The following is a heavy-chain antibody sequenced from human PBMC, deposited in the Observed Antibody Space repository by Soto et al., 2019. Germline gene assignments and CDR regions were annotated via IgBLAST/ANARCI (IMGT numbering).Heavy chain of an antibody. Sequence: SVKVSCKASGGTFSSYAISWVRQAPGQGLEWMGGIIPIFGTANYAQKFQGRVTITADESTSTAYMELSSLRSEDTAVYYCARAGVVVPAAMSGYYYYGMDVWGQGTTVTVSS. CDR1: GGTFSSYA. CDR2: IIPIFGTA. CDR3: ARAGVVVPAAMSGYYYYGMDV. V-gene: IGHV1-69*13. D-gene: IGHD2-2*01. J-gene: IGHJ6*02.